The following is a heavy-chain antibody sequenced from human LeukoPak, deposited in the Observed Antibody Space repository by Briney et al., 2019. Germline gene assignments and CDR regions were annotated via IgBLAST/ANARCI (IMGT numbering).Heavy chain of an antibody. V-gene: IGHV1-69*06. CDR1: GGTFSSYA. D-gene: IGHD5-24*01. Sequence: SVKVSCKASGGTFSSYAISWVRQAPGQGLEWMGGIIPIFGTANYAQKFQGRVTITADKSTSTAYMELSSLRSEDTDVYDCAKAGVELATISPFDIWGQGTMVTVSS. CDR3: AKAGVELATISPFDI. CDR2: IIPIFGTA. J-gene: IGHJ3*02.